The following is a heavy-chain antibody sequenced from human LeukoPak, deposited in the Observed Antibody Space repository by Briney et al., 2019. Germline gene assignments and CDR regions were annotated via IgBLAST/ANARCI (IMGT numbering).Heavy chain of an antibody. J-gene: IGHJ4*02. CDR3: VRGVGGEYFYFDR. V-gene: IGHV4-30-4*07. Sequence: PSETLSLTCGVSGDSISSDGHSWSWIRQPPGKGLEWVGYIYHSGAAYHNPSLKSRLALSVDTSNNQFSLRLRSVTAADTAVYYCVRGVGGEYFYFDRWGQGALVTVSS. D-gene: IGHD1-26*01. CDR2: IYHSGAA. CDR1: GDSISSDGHS.